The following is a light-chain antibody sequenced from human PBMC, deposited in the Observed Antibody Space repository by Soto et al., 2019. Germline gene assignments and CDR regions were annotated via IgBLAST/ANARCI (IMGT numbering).Light chain of an antibody. V-gene: IGKV3-11*01. Sequence: EIVLTQSPATLSLSPGERATLSCRASQSISSYLAWYQHKPGQSPRLLIYDASNRATGIPARFSGSGSGTDFTLTISSLEPEDFAVYYCQQRNNWPPRYTFGQGTKLDIK. CDR1: QSISSY. CDR3: QQRNNWPPRYT. J-gene: IGKJ2*01. CDR2: DAS.